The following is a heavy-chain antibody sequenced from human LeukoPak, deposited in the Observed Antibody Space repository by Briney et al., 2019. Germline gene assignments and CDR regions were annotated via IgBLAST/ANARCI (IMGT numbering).Heavy chain of an antibody. V-gene: IGHV4-31*03. CDR2: IYYSGST. CDR1: GGSINSGGYY. J-gene: IGHJ5*02. Sequence: SETLSLTCTVSGGSINSGGYYWSWIRQHPGKGLEWIGYIYYSGSTYYNPSLKSRVTISVDTSKNQFSLKLSSVTAADTAVYYCARGRGYCSGGSCSGWFDPWGQGTLVTVSS. CDR3: ARGRGYCSGGSCSGWFDP. D-gene: IGHD2-15*01.